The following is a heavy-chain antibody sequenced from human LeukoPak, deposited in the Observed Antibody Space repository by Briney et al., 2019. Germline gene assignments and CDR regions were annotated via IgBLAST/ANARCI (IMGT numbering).Heavy chain of an antibody. CDR2: INPNSGGT. CDR3: ATIAAAGTRDKGFDY. CDR1: GYTFTGYY. Sequence: ASVKVSCKASGYTFTGYYMHWVRQAPGQGLEWMGWINPNSGGTNYAQKFQGRVTMTRDTSISTAYMELSRLRSDDTAVYYCATIAAAGTRDKGFDYWGQGTLVTVSS. J-gene: IGHJ4*02. V-gene: IGHV1-2*02. D-gene: IGHD6-13*01.